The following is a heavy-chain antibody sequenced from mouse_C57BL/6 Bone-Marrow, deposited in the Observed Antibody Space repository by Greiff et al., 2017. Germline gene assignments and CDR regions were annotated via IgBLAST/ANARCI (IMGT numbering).Heavy chain of an antibody. V-gene: IGHV5-4*01. CDR1: GFTFSSYA. CDR2: ISDGGSYT. D-gene: IGHD2-12*01. Sequence: EVKVEESGGGLVKPGGSLKLSCAASGFTFSSYAMSWVRQTPEKRLKWVATISDGGSYTYYPDNVKGRFTISRDNAKNNLYLQMSHLKSEDTAMYYCARDNYYSQEDYYAMDYWGQGTSVTVSS. J-gene: IGHJ4*01. CDR3: ARDNYYSQEDYYAMDY.